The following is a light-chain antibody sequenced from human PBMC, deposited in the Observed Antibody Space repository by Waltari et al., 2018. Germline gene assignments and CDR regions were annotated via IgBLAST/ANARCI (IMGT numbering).Light chain of an antibody. V-gene: IGKV1-12*01. Sequence: TCRASQGISTWLAWFQQKPGKAPRLLIFAASSLQSGVPSRFSGSGSGTDFTPTISSLQPEDVATYYCQQANNFPITFGGGTKVEIK. CDR3: QQANNFPIT. CDR2: AAS. J-gene: IGKJ4*01. CDR1: QGISTW.